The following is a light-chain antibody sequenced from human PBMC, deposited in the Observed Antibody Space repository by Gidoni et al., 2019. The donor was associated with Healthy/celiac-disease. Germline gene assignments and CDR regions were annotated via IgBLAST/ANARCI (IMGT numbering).Light chain of an antibody. J-gene: IGKJ1*01. Sequence: DIKLTQSPASLSASVGDRVTITCRASQGISKYFAWYQQKPGKVPKLLIYAASTLQSGVPSRFRASGSGTDFTPTISRRQPEQVATYFSLNYNRAPRTFGQGTKVEIK. CDR3: LNYNRAPRT. V-gene: IGKV1-27*01. CDR2: AAS. CDR1: QGISKY.